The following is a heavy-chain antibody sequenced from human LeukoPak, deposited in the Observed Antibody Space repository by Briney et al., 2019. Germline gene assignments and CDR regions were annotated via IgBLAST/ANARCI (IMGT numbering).Heavy chain of an antibody. V-gene: IGHV1-2*06. CDR3: ARDWSMTTLDY. J-gene: IGHJ4*02. D-gene: IGHD4-17*01. CDR2: INPNSGGT. Sequence: ASVKVSCKASGYTFIGYYMHWVRQAPGQGLEWMGRINPNSGGTDYAQKFQGRVTMTRDTSISTAYLEFSSLRSDGTAVYYCARDWSMTTLDYWGQGTLVTVSS. CDR1: GYTFIGYY.